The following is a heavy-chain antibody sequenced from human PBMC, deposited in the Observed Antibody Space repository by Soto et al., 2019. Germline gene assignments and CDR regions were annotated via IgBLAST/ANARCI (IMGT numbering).Heavy chain of an antibody. CDR1: GFTFSKAW. V-gene: IGHV3-15*07. Sequence: EVQLVESGGGLVQPGGSLRLSCAASGFTFSKAWMNWVRQAPGKGLKWVARFKSKTDGGAISYAAPVTGRFTISRDDSKNTLYLQMNSLKTEDTAVYYCTTDMRSSSSPFLDHWGQGTLVTVSS. J-gene: IGHJ4*02. D-gene: IGHD6-13*01. CDR2: FKSKTDGGAI. CDR3: TTDMRSSSSPFLDH.